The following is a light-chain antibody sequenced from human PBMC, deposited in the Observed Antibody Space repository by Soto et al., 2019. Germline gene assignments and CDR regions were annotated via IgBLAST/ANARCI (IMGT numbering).Light chain of an antibody. CDR1: NRDIGAYNF. CDR2: EVI. J-gene: IGLJ2*01. CDR3: NSFTTRNTWI. Sequence: QSALTQPASVSGSPGQSITISCTGTNRDIGAYNFVSWYQQHPAKAPKLMIYEVINRPSGVSDRFSGSKSGNTASLTISGLQPEDEADYYCNSFTTRNTWIFGGGTKLTVL. V-gene: IGLV2-14*01.